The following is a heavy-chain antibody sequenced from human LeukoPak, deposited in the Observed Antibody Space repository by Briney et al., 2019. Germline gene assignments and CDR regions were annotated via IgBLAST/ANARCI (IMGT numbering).Heavy chain of an antibody. D-gene: IGHD3-3*01. CDR2: ISAYNGNT. CDR3: ARESLWSGYFSDGMDV. CDR1: GYTFTSYG. V-gene: IGHV1-18*01. J-gene: IGHJ6*02. Sequence: GASVKVSCKASGYTFTSYGISWVRQAPGQGLEWMGWISAYNGNTNYAQELQGRVTMTTDTSTSTAYMELRSLRSDDTAVYYCARESLWSGYFSDGMDVWGQGTTVTVSS.